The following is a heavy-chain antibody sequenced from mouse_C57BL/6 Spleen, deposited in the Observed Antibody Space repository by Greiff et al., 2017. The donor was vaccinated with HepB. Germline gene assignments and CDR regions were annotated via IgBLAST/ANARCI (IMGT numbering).Heavy chain of an antibody. Sequence: VQLQESGPGLVKPSQSLSLPCSVPGYSITSGYYWNWIRQFPGNKLEWMGYISYDGSNNYNPSLKNRISITRDTSKNQFFLKMHSVTTEDTATFYCARDHYSNSFAYWGQGTLVTVSA. CDR1: GYSITSGYY. V-gene: IGHV3-6*01. D-gene: IGHD2-5*01. CDR3: ARDHYSNSFAY. CDR2: ISYDGSN. J-gene: IGHJ3*01.